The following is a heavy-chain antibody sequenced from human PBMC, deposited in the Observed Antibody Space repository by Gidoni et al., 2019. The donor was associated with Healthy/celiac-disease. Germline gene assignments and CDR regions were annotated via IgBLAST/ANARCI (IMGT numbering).Heavy chain of an antibody. V-gene: IGHV3-7*03. D-gene: IGHD6-19*01. J-gene: IGHJ4*02. Sequence: EVQLLESGGGWVQPGGPLRFSCAASGFTFSSYWMSWVRQAPGKGLEWVANLKQDGSEKYYEDSVNGRFTISRDNTKNSMYLQKNSLRAENTAGYYCAYSYSRGWYAGYFDYWGQGTLVTVSS. CDR3: AYSYSRGWYAGYFDY. CDR2: LKQDGSEK. CDR1: GFTFSSYW.